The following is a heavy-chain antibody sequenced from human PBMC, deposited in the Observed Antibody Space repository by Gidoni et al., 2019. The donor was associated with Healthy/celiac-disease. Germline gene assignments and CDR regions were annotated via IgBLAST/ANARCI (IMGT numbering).Heavy chain of an antibody. CDR3: SKEGRIAVAGTIDY. CDR2: ISGSGGST. Sequence: EVQLLESGGGLVQPGGSLRLSCAASGFTFSSYAMSWVRQAPGKGLEWGSAISGSGGSTYYADSVKGRFTISRDNSKNTLYLQMNSLRAEDTAVYYCSKEGRIAVAGTIDYWGQGTLVTVSS. CDR1: GFTFSSYA. V-gene: IGHV3-23*01. D-gene: IGHD6-19*01. J-gene: IGHJ4*02.